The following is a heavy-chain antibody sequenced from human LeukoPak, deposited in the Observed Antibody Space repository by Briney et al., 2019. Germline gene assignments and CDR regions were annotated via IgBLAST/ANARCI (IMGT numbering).Heavy chain of an antibody. CDR2: IIPIFGTA. CDR1: GGTFSSYA. Sequence: GASVKVSCKASGGTFSSYAINWVRQAPGQGLEWMGGIIPIFGTANYAQKFQGRVTITTDESTSTAYMELSSLRSEDTAVYYCARGMTVYYYMDVWGKGTTVTVSS. V-gene: IGHV1-69*05. CDR3: ARGMTVYYYMDV. J-gene: IGHJ6*03.